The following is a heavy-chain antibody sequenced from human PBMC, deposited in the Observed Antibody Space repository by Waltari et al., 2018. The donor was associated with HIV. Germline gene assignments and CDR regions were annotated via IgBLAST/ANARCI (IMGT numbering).Heavy chain of an antibody. D-gene: IGHD2-21*02. V-gene: IGHV3-30*02. Sequence: QVQLVESGGGVVQPGGSLRLSCAASGLTFSSYGMHWVRQAPGKGLEWVACIRYDGSNKYYADSVKGRFTISRDNSKNTLYLQMNSLRAEDTAVYYCAKDSFGHIVVVTAIRNYFDYWGQGTLVTVSS. CDR2: IRYDGSNK. CDR1: GLTFSSYG. J-gene: IGHJ4*02. CDR3: AKDSFGHIVVVTAIRNYFDY.